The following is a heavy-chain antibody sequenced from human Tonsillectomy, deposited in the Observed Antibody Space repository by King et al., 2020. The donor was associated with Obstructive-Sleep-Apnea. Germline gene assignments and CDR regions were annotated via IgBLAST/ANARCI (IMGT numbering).Heavy chain of an antibody. J-gene: IGHJ3*02. D-gene: IGHD6-19*01. Sequence: QLVQSGAEVKKPGASVKVSCKVSGYTLTELSMHWVRQTPGKGLEWMGGFDPENGESIYAQKFQGRVTMTEDTSTDTAYMELSSLRSEDTAVYYCVTLGAVAGSGDAFDIWAKGQWSPSLQ. CDR2: FDPENGES. V-gene: IGHV1-24*01. CDR1: GYTLTELS. CDR3: VTLGAVAGSGDAFDI.